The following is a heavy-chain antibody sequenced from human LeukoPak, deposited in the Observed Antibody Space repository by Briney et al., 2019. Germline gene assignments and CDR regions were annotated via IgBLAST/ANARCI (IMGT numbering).Heavy chain of an antibody. J-gene: IGHJ5*02. D-gene: IGHD1-26*01. CDR1: GYTFTSCY. V-gene: IGHV1-46*01. Sequence: GASVKVSCKASGYTFTSCYRHWVRQAPGQGLEWMGLINPTGGSTGYAQKFQGRVTMTRDMSTSTDYMELSSLRSEDTAIYYCARDNSVGDNAWWFDPWGQGTLVTVSS. CDR3: ARDNSVGDNAWWFDP. CDR2: INPTGGST.